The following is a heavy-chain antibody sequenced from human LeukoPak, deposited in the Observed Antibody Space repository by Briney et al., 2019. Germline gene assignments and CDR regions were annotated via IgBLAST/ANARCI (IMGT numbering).Heavy chain of an antibody. D-gene: IGHD6-13*01. CDR2: ISSDGGNA. Sequence: GGSLRLSCAASGFTFSTYDMHWVRQAPGKGLEWVAVISSDGGNAYYVDSVKGRFTISRDNSKNTVYLQMNSLTTEDTAVYYCAKRGSSWFYADYWGQGTLVTVSS. V-gene: IGHV3-30*18. CDR3: AKRGSSWFYADY. CDR1: GFTFSTYD. J-gene: IGHJ4*02.